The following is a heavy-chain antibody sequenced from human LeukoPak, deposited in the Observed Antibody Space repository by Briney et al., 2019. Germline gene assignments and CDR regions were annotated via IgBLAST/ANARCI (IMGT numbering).Heavy chain of an antibody. CDR2: INHSGST. D-gene: IGHD2-21*01. V-gene: IGHV4-34*01. J-gene: IGHJ3*02. Sequence: SETLSLTCAVYGGSFSGYYWSWIRQPPGKGLEWIGEINHSGSTNYNPSLKSRVTISVDTSKNQFSLKLSSVTAADTAVYYCARPFIAKRNAFDIWGQGTMVTVSS. CDR1: GGSFSGYY. CDR3: ARPFIAKRNAFDI.